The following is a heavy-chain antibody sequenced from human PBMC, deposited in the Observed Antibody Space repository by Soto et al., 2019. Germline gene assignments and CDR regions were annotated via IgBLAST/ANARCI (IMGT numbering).Heavy chain of an antibody. D-gene: IGHD2-15*01. CDR3: ARIHPAPGGSCPNYGMDV. CDR1: GFSLSTSGMC. V-gene: IGHV2-70*01. Sequence: GSGPTLVNPTQTLTLTCTFSGFSLSTSGMCVSWIRQPPGKALEWLALIDWDDDKYYSTSLKTRLTISKDTSKNQVVLTMTNMDPVDTATYYCARIHPAPGGSCPNYGMDVWGQGTTVTVSS. CDR2: IDWDDDK. J-gene: IGHJ6*02.